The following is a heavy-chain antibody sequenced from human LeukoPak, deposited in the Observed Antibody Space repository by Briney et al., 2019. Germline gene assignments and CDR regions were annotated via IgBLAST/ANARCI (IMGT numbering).Heavy chain of an antibody. J-gene: IGHJ4*02. CDR2: ISSSSSYI. D-gene: IGHD2/OR15-2a*01. Sequence: PGGSLRLSCAASGFTFSSYSMNWVRQAPGKGLEWVSSISSSSSYIYYADSVKGRFTISRDNAKNSLYLQMNSLRAEDTAVYYCARGILVTVCAAFDYWGQGTLVTVSS. V-gene: IGHV3-21*01. CDR1: GFTFSSYS. CDR3: ARGILVTVCAAFDY.